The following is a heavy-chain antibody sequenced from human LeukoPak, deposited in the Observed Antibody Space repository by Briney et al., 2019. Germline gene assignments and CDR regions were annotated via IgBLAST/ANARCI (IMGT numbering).Heavy chain of an antibody. V-gene: IGHV1-18*01. J-gene: IGHJ4*02. CDR1: GGTFSSYA. CDR3: ARYYDSSGYYYPIDY. CDR2: ISAYNGNT. D-gene: IGHD3-22*01. Sequence: ASVKVSCKASGGTFSSYAISWVRQAPGQGLEWMGWISAYNGNTNYAQKLQGRVTMTTDTSTSTAYMELRSLRSDDTAVYYCARYYDSSGYYYPIDYWGQGTLVTVSS.